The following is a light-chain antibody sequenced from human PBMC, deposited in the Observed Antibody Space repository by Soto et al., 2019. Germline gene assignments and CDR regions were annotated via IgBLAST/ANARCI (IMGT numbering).Light chain of an antibody. Sequence: SYELTQPPSVSVSPGQTASITCSGDTLGDKYACWYQQKPGQSPVLGIYQDSKRPSGIPERFSGSNSGNTATLTISGTQAMDEADYYSQAWDSSTVVFGGGTKLTVL. J-gene: IGLJ2*01. CDR3: QAWDSSTVV. V-gene: IGLV3-1*01. CDR2: QDS. CDR1: TLGDKY.